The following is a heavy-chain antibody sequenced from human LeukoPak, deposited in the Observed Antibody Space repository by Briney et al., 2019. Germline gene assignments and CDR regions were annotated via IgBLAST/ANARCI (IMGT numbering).Heavy chain of an antibody. Sequence: GGSLRLSCAASGFTFSSYGMNWVRQAPGKGLEWVSSISSSSSYIYYADSVKGRFTISRDNAKNSLYLQMNSLRAEDTAVYYCARDQGYSYYYDSSGLSDYWGQGTLVTVSS. D-gene: IGHD3-22*01. V-gene: IGHV3-21*01. CDR1: GFTFSSYG. CDR2: ISSSSSYI. J-gene: IGHJ4*02. CDR3: ARDQGYSYYYDSSGLSDY.